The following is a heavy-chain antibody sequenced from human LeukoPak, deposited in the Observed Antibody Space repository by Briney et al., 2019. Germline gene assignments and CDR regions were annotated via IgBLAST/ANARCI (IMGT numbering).Heavy chain of an antibody. CDR1: GFTFSSYA. Sequence: PGGSLRLSCAASGFTFSSYAMSWVRQAPGKGLEWVSYISSSGSSTYYADSVKGRFTISRDNSKNTLFLQMNSLRVEDTALFYCAKAPVGAQYYFDYWGQGALVTVSS. CDR3: AKAPVGAQYYFDY. V-gene: IGHV3-23*01. CDR2: ISSSGSST. D-gene: IGHD1-26*01. J-gene: IGHJ4*02.